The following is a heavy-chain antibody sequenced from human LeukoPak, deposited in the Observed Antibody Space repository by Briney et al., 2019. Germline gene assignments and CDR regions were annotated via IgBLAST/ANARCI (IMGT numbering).Heavy chain of an antibody. V-gene: IGHV3-48*01. CDR1: GFTFSSYS. Sequence: TGGSLRLSCAASGFTFSSYSMNWVRQAPGKGLEWVSYISSSSSSTIYYADSVKGRFTISRDNAKNSLYLQMNSLRAEDTAVYYCARDYIGDYGYWYFDLWGRGTLVTVSS. D-gene: IGHD4-17*01. J-gene: IGHJ2*01. CDR2: ISSSSSSTI. CDR3: ARDYIGDYGYWYFDL.